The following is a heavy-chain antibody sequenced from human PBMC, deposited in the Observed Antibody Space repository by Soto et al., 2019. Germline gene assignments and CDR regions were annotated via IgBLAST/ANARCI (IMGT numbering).Heavy chain of an antibody. Sequence: QLQLQESGPGLVKPSETLSLTCIVSGDSISSSSYYWVWIRQPPGKGLEWIGSIYYSGTTYYNPSLESRVTISIDTSKNQFSLTLSSLTAADTAVYYCAKTGPYDILTYWYFDLWGRGTLVTVSS. CDR2: IYYSGTT. CDR1: GDSISSSSYY. D-gene: IGHD3-9*01. V-gene: IGHV4-39*01. J-gene: IGHJ2*01. CDR3: AKTGPYDILTYWYFDL.